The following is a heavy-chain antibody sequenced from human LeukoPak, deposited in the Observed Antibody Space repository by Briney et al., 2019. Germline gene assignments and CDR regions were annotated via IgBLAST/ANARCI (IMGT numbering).Heavy chain of an antibody. V-gene: IGHV4-59*08. Sequence: SETLSLTCTVSGGSISNYYWSWIRQPPGEGLEWIGYIYYSGSTNYNPSLKSRVTISIDTSKNQFSLNLTSVTTADTAVYYCARGGLGGITAYSNYLFDYWGQGTLVTVSS. CDR1: GGSISNYY. D-gene: IGHD4-11*01. J-gene: IGHJ4*02. CDR2: IYYSGST. CDR3: ARGGLGGITAYSNYLFDY.